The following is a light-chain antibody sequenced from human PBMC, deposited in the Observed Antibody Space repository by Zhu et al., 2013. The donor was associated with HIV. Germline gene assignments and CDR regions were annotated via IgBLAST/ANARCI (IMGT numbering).Light chain of an antibody. V-gene: IGKV3-15*01. CDR3: HQYNNWPLT. Sequence: ELVMTQSPATLSVSPGERVSLSCRASQSISSNLAWYQQKPGQPPRLLIYDASTRATGIPARFSGSGSGTEFTLTISSLQSEDLAVYYCHQYNNWPLTFGGGTKVEIK. J-gene: IGKJ4*01. CDR1: QSISSN. CDR2: DAS.